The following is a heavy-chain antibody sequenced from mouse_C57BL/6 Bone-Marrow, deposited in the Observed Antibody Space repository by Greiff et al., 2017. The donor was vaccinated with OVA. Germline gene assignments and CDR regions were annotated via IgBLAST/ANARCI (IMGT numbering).Heavy chain of an antibody. V-gene: IGHV1-81*01. J-gene: IGHJ2*01. CDR3: ARYDGYYGWFAY. D-gene: IGHD2-3*01. Sequence: QVQLQQSGAELARPGASVKLSCKASGYTFTSYGISWVKQRTGQGLEWIGEIYPRSGNTYYNEKFKGKATLSADKSSSTAYMELRSLTSEDSAVYFCARYDGYYGWFAYWGQGTTLTVSA. CDR2: IYPRSGNT. CDR1: GYTFTSYG.